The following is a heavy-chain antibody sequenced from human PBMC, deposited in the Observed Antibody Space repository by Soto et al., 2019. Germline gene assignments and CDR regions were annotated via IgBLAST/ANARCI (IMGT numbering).Heavy chain of an antibody. CDR3: ARGTDGDDSSGHDP. J-gene: IGHJ5*02. Sequence: SETLSLTCTVSGGSVSSSGNYWGWIRQPPGKGLEWIGSIYYSGSTYYNPSLKSRVTTSVDTSKNQFSLKLSSVTAADTAVYYCARGTDGDDSSGHDPWGQGTLVTVSS. D-gene: IGHD3-22*01. CDR1: GGSVSSSGNY. V-gene: IGHV4-39*01. CDR2: IYYSGST.